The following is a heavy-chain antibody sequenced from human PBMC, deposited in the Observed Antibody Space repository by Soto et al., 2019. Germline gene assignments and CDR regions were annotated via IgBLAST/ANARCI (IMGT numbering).Heavy chain of an antibody. J-gene: IGHJ4*02. V-gene: IGHV1-58*01. CDR1: GFTFTSSA. CDR3: AADRTYCGGDCYVD. CDR2: IVVGSGNT. Sequence: GASVKVSCKASGFTFTSSAVQWLRQARGQRLEWIGWIVVGSGNTNYAQKFQERVTITRDMSTSTAHMELSSLRSEDTAVYYCAADRTYCGGDCYVDWGQGTLVTVSS. D-gene: IGHD2-21*01.